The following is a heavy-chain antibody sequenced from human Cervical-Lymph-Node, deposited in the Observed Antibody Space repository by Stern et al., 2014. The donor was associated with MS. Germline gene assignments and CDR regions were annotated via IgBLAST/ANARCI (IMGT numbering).Heavy chain of an antibody. CDR3: TREGDVLAGSWFDP. CDR2: VYSSGAT. V-gene: IGHV4-61*08. Sequence: QLQLQESGPGLVKPSETLSLSCTVSGDSVNTGGFFWTWIRQSPREGLQWIGYVYSSGATNYNPSFQSRVTISVDTSKNQFSLTLRSVTAADTAVYYCTREGDVLAGSWFDPWGQGVPVTVFS. CDR1: GDSVNTGGFF. D-gene: IGHD6-13*01. J-gene: IGHJ5*02.